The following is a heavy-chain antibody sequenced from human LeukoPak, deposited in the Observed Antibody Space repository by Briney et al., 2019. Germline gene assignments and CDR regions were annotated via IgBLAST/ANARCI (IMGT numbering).Heavy chain of an antibody. CDR3: ARDLTPGYYDTDGDAFDI. D-gene: IGHD3-22*01. CDR1: GGTFSSYA. CDR2: IIPIFGTA. Sequence: SVTVSCTASGGTFSSYAISWVRQAPGQGLEWMGGIIPIFGTANYAQKFQGRVTITADESTSTAYMELSSLRSEDTAVYYCARDLTPGYYDTDGDAFDIWGQGTMVTVSS. J-gene: IGHJ3*02. V-gene: IGHV1-69*13.